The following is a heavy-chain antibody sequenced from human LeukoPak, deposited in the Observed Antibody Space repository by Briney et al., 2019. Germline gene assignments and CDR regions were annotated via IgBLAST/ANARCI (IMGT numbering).Heavy chain of an antibody. CDR3: AKPRGTISSAVDY. CDR2: ISGSGTKT. Sequence: GGSLRLSCAASGFTFSNYAMSWVRQAPGKGLEWVSVISGSGTKTYYADSVKGRFTISRDNSKNTLFLQMKSLRAEDTAVYYCAKPRGTISSAVDYWGQGTLVTVSS. D-gene: IGHD3-16*01. J-gene: IGHJ4*02. V-gene: IGHV3-23*01. CDR1: GFTFSNYA.